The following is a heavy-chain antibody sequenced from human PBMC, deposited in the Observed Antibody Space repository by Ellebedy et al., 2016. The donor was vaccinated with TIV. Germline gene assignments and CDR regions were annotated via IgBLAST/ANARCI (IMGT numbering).Heavy chain of an antibody. J-gene: IGHJ3*01. CDR3: ATDGSYGDYLSPTHALAF. Sequence: GESLKISCAASGFSFRSYWMSWVRQAPGKGLEWVANMRQDGNDKYYVDSVRGRFTISRDSAKNSLYLQMNSLRVDDAAMYYCATDGSYGDYLSPTHALAFWGQGTMVTVSS. CDR2: MRQDGNDK. CDR1: GFSFRSYW. V-gene: IGHV3-7*01. D-gene: IGHD4-17*01.